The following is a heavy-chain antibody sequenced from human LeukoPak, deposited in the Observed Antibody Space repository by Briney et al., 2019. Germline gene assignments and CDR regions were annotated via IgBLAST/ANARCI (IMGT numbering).Heavy chain of an antibody. D-gene: IGHD5-24*01. V-gene: IGHV1-2*06. Sequence: ASVKVSCKTSGYTFTGYYIHWVRQAPGQGLEWMGRISPYSGGTKYTQKFQGRVTMTRDTSISTAYMELSSLRSDDTAVYYCARERRDGHKVCFDYWGRGTLVTVSS. CDR3: ARERRDGHKVCFDY. J-gene: IGHJ4*02. CDR2: ISPYSGGT. CDR1: GYTFTGYY.